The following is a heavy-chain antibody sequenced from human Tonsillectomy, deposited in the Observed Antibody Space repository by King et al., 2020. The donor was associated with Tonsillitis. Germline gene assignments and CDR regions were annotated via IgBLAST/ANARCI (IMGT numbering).Heavy chain of an antibody. J-gene: IGHJ6*02. V-gene: IGHV3-30*18. CDR2: ISYDGSNQ. CDR3: AKDLHDWADYDFEAYSYGLDV. D-gene: IGHD3-3*01. Sequence: VQLVESGGGVVQPGTSLRLSCAASGFTFSSYGMHWVRQAPGKGLEWVAVISYDGSNQYYADSVKGRFTISRDNSKKMMYLQMSSLRAEDTAFYYCAKDLHDWADYDFEAYSYGLDVWGQGTTVTVSS. CDR1: GFTFSSYG.